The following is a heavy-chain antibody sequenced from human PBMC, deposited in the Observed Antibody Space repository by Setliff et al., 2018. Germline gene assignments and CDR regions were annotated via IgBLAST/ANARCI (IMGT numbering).Heavy chain of an antibody. Sequence: PSETLSLTCNVSGGSISSYSWSWIRQAPGKGLEWIGYLYYSGNTNYNPSLKSRVTMSVDTSKNQISLKLSFVTAADTAVYYCARERSYYYDSSGFYYEGRHFDYWGQGTLVTVSS. CDR2: LYYSGNT. D-gene: IGHD3-22*01. V-gene: IGHV4-59*12. CDR3: ARERSYYYDSSGFYYEGRHFDY. CDR1: GGSISSYS. J-gene: IGHJ4*02.